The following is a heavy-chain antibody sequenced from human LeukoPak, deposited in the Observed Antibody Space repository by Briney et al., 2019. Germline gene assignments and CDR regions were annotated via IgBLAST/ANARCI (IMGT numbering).Heavy chain of an antibody. Sequence: PGGSLRLSCEVSGFTFSRYAMIWVRQAPGKGLEWVSAITGSGGGTQYADSVKGRFTISRDNSKNTLYLQMNSLRAEDTAVYYCAKGGYGSGSYYRYYYYGMDVWGQGTTVTVSS. J-gene: IGHJ6*02. CDR3: AKGGYGSGSYYRYYYYGMDV. CDR1: GFTFSRYA. D-gene: IGHD3-10*01. CDR2: ITGSGGGT. V-gene: IGHV3-23*01.